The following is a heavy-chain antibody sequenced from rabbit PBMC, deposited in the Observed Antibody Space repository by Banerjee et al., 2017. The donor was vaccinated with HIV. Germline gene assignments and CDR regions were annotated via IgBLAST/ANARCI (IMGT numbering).Heavy chain of an antibody. J-gene: IGHJ4*01. Sequence: QQQLEESGGGLVKPEGSLTLTCKASGFDFSSYAMSWVRQAPGKGLEWVACIGCGSRTYYASWAKGRFTISKTSSTTVTLQMTSLTAADTATYFCGKDDLWGPGTLVTVS. CDR1: GFDFSSYA. CDR3: GKDDL. V-gene: IGHV1S45*01. CDR2: IGCGSRT.